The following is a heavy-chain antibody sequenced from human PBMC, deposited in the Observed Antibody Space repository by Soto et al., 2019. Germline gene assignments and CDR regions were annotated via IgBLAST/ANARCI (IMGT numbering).Heavy chain of an antibody. CDR3: ARPAMVAPPDAFQI. CDR1: GDSIRNSGHY. D-gene: IGHD5-18*01. J-gene: IGHJ3*02. V-gene: IGHV4-39*01. CDR2: IYYSGSR. Sequence: HLQLXXSGPGLVKPXXXXSLTCTVSGDSIRNSGHYWGWIRQPPGKGLEWIASIYYSGSRYHNPSLKSRVTISVDTAKNQFSLKLSSVTAADTAIYYCARPAMVAPPDAFQIWGRGTMVNVSA.